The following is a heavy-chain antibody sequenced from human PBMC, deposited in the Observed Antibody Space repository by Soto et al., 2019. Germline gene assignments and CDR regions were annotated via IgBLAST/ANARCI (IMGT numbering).Heavy chain of an antibody. J-gene: IGHJ4*02. Sequence: SETLSLTCTVSGGSISSGDYYWSWIRQPPGKGLEWIGYIYNSGNAYSNPSLKSRITFSVGTSKNQFSLKVNSVTAADTAVYYCASHIAVAAPFDYWGLGTLVTVSS. CDR3: ASHIAVAAPFDY. V-gene: IGHV4-30-4*01. CDR2: IYNSGNA. D-gene: IGHD6-19*01. CDR1: GGSISSGDYY.